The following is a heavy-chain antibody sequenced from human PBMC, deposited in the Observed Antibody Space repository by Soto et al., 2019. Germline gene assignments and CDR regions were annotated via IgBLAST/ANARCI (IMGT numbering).Heavy chain of an antibody. Sequence: PGGSLRLSCAASGFTFSSYGMHWVRQAPGKGLEWVAVIWYDGSNKYYADSVKGRFTISRDNSKNTLYLQMNSLRAEDTAVYYCARSAAAGRDAFEIWGQGTMVTVSS. J-gene: IGHJ3*02. CDR3: ARSAAAGRDAFEI. CDR2: IWYDGSNK. CDR1: GFTFSSYG. V-gene: IGHV3-33*01. D-gene: IGHD6-13*01.